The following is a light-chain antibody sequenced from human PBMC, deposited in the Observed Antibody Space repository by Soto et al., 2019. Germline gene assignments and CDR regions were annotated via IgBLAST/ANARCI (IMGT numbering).Light chain of an antibody. CDR3: QQYNSYSPWT. Sequence: DIQMTQSPSTLFASVGDRVTITCRASQSISSWLAWYQQKPGKAPKLLIYDASSLEGGVPSRFSGSGSGTEFTLTISSLQPDDFATYYCQQYNSYSPWTFGQGTKV. CDR1: QSISSW. V-gene: IGKV1-5*01. J-gene: IGKJ1*01. CDR2: DAS.